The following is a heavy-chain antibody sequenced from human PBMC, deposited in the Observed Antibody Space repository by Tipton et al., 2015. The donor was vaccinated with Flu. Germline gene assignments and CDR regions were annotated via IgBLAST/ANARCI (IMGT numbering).Heavy chain of an antibody. CDR2: VYYSGYT. J-gene: IGHJ3*02. V-gene: IGHV4-61*03. Sequence: TLSLTCTVSGGSVNSGFYYWSWIRRPPGKALEWIGSVYYSGYTNYNPSLKSRVTLSLDISKNHFSLRLTSVTAADTAVYYCARGVYGDDGAFDIWGRGTVVSVSS. CDR3: ARGVYGDDGAFDI. D-gene: IGHD4-17*01. CDR1: GGSVNSGFYY.